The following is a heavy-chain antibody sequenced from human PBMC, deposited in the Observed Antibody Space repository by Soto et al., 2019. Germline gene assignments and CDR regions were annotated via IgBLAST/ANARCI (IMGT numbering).Heavy chain of an antibody. V-gene: IGHV4-59*01. CDR2: TYYIGST. D-gene: IGHD6-19*01. CDR3: AIYKQWQSY. J-gene: IGHJ4*02. CDR1: GGSISSFY. Sequence: ASETLSLTCAVSGGSISSFYWGWIRQPPGKGLEWIGYTYYIGSTNYSPSLQSRVTISGDRSKNQFSLRLNSVTAADTAVYYCAIYKQWQSYWGQGTLVTVSS.